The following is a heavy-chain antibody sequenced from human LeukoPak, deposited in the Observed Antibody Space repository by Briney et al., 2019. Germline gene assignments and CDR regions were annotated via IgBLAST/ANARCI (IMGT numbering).Heavy chain of an antibody. V-gene: IGHV3-30-3*01. J-gene: IGHJ3*02. D-gene: IGHD2-15*01. CDR2: ISYDGSNK. CDR1: GFTFSSYA. Sequence: GRSLRLSCAASGFTFSSYAMHWVRQAPGKGLEWVAVISYDGSNKYYADSVKGRFTISRDNSKNTLYPQMNSLRAEDTAVYYCAREGGYCSGGSCYGTDAFDIWGQGTMVTVSS. CDR3: AREGGYCSGGSCYGTDAFDI.